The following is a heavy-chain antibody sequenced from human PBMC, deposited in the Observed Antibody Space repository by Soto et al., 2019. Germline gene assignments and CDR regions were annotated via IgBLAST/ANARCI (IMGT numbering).Heavy chain of an antibody. CDR2: ISYDGSNK. V-gene: IGHV3-30-3*01. Sequence: PGGSLRLSCAASGFTFSSYAMHWVRQAPGKGLEWVAVISYDGSNKYYADSVKGRFTISRDNSKNTLYLQMNSLRAEDTAVYYCARGGITMIVVTDYGMDVWGQGTTVTVSS. D-gene: IGHD3-22*01. CDR1: GFTFSSYA. J-gene: IGHJ6*02. CDR3: ARGGITMIVVTDYGMDV.